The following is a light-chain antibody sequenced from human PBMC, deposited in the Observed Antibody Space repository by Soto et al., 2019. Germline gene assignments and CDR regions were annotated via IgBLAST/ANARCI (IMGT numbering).Light chain of an antibody. CDR2: DAS. Sequence: DIQMTQPPSTLSASVGDRVTITCRASQSISSWLAWYQQKPGKAPKLLIYDASSLESGVPSRFSGSGSGTEFTLTITSLQPDDFATYYCQQYNSYPWTLGQGTKVDI. J-gene: IGKJ1*01. V-gene: IGKV1-5*01. CDR3: QQYNSYPWT. CDR1: QSISSW.